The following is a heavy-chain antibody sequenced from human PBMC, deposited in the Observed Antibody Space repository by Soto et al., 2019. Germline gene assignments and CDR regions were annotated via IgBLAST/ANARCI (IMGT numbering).Heavy chain of an antibody. CDR2: ISGSGGST. Sequence: LRLSCAASGFTFSSYAMSWVRQAPGKGLEWVSAISGSGGSTYYADSVKGRFTISRDNSKNTLYLQMNSLRAEDTAVYYCASRVATRNYYYYGMDVWGQGTTVTVSS. CDR3: ASRVATRNYYYYGMDV. V-gene: IGHV3-23*01. D-gene: IGHD5-12*01. J-gene: IGHJ6*02. CDR1: GFTFSSYA.